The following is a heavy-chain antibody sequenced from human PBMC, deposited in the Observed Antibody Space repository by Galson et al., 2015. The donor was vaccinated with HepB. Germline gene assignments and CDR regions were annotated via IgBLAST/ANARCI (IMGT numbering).Heavy chain of an antibody. CDR1: GYTFTNYD. CDR2: MKPNSGNT. J-gene: IGHJ6*02. V-gene: IGHV1-8*01. D-gene: IGHD6-13*01. CDR3: ARGGYGTSSSWYPYYYYGMDV. Sequence: SVKVSCKASGYTFTNYDINWVRQATGRGLEWMGWMKPNSGNTGYAQRFQGRVTMTRNTSISTAYMELSSLRSEDTAVYFCARGGYGTSSSWYPYYYYGMDVWGQGTTVTVSS.